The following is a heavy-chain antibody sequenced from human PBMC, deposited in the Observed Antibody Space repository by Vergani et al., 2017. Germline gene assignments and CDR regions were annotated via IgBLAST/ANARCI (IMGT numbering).Heavy chain of an antibody. J-gene: IGHJ4*02. Sequence: QGQLAQSGAEVKKPGSSVKVSCKASGGTFSSNSISWVRQAPGQGLEWMGRIIPIFGTTSYAQKFQGRVTIRADESTSTAYMELSSLRSEDTAVYYCARSSSYYSYYFDFWGQGTLVTVSS. CDR1: GGTFSSNS. D-gene: IGHD3-22*01. V-gene: IGHV1-69*13. CDR2: IIPIFGTT. CDR3: ARSSSYYSYYFDF.